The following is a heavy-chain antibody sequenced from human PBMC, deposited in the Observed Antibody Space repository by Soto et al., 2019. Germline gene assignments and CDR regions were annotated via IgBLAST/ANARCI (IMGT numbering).Heavy chain of an antibody. Sequence: GGSLRLSCAASGFTFSSYGMHWVRQAPGKGLEWVAVIWYDGSNKYYADSVKGRFTISRDNSKNTLYLQMNSLRAEDTAVYYCARDASYYYGSMGYWGQGTLVTVSS. D-gene: IGHD3-10*01. CDR1: GFTFSSYG. J-gene: IGHJ4*02. CDR3: ARDASYYYGSMGY. V-gene: IGHV3-33*01. CDR2: IWYDGSNK.